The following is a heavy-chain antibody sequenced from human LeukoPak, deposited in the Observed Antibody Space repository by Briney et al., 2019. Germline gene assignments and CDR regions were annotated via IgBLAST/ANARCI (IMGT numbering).Heavy chain of an antibody. V-gene: IGHV3-48*03. CDR3: ARYGDY. J-gene: IGHJ4*02. D-gene: IGHD3-10*01. CDR2: ISSSGSTT. CDR1: GFTFSSYE. Sequence: HAGGSLRLSCAASGFTFSSYEMNWVRQAPGKGLEWVSYISSSGSTTYYADSVKGRFTISRGNAKNSLNLQMNSLRAEDTAVYYCARYGDYWGQGTLVTVSS.